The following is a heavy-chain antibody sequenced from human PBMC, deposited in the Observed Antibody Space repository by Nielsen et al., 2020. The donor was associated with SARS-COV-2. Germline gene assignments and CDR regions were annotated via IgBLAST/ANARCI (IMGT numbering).Heavy chain of an antibody. D-gene: IGHD2-2*01. CDR1: GYSFTSYW. J-gene: IGHJ4*02. V-gene: IGHV5-51*01. CDR2: IYPGDSDT. Sequence: GESLKISCKGSGYSFTSYWIGWVRQMPGKGLEWMGIIYPGDSDTRYSPSFQGQVTISADKSISTAYLQWSRLKASDTAMYYCARHSVVPAADGTHVTDKLDYWGQGTLVTVSS. CDR3: ARHSVVPAADGTHVTDKLDY.